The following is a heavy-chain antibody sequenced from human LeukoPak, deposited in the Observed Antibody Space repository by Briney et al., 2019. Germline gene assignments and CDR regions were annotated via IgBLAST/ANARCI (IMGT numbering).Heavy chain of an antibody. Sequence: SETLSLTCTVPGGSISSYYWGWIRQPPGRGLEWIGYIYYSGSTNYNPSLKSRVTISVDTSKNQFCLKLSSVTAGDTAVYYCARALRGSSPFFFDIWGQGTMVTVSS. V-gene: IGHV4-59*01. D-gene: IGHD1-26*01. CDR3: ARALRGSSPFFFDI. CDR1: GGSISSYY. J-gene: IGHJ3*02. CDR2: IYYSGST.